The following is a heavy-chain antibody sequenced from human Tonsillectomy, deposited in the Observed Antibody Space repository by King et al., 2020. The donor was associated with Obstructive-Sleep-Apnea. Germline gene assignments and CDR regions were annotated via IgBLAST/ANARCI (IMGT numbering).Heavy chain of an antibody. CDR3: ARLQVGYCSSTTCAGNAFDM. D-gene: IGHD2-2*03. Sequence: QLVQSGPEVKKPGASVKVSCKASGYTFTSYGISWVRQAPGQGLEWMGWISIYNGITNYAQKLQGRVTMTTDTYMSTAYMELRSLRSDDTAMYYCARLQVGYCSSTTCAGNAFDMWGQGTMVTVSS. CDR2: ISIYNGIT. J-gene: IGHJ3*02. CDR1: GYTFTSYG. V-gene: IGHV1-18*04.